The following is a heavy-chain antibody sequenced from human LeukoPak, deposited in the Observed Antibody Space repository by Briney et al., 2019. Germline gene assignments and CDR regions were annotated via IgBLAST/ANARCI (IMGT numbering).Heavy chain of an antibody. CDR3: ARVDPPIDS. CDR2: IYSGGST. CDR1: GASISGYY. Sequence: ETLSLTCTVFGASISGYYWSWIRQPPGKGLDWVSVIYSGGSTYYADSVKGRFTISRDNSKNTVYLQMNSLRAEDTAVYYCARVDPPIDSWGQGTLVTVSS. V-gene: IGHV3-66*01. J-gene: IGHJ4*02.